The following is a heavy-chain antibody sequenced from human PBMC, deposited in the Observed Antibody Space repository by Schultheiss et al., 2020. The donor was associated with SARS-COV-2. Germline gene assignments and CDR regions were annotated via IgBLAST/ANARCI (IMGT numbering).Heavy chain of an antibody. Sequence: SETLSLTCAVFGESFSGFSWTWIRQSPGKGLEWIGYIFHSGSTYSNPSVKSRVTISVDRSKNQFSLKLSSVTAADTAVYYCAREAAAAAGGWFDPWGQGTLVTVSS. CDR1: GESFSGFS. V-gene: IGHV4-30-2*06. D-gene: IGHD6-13*01. CDR2: IFHSGST. J-gene: IGHJ5*02. CDR3: AREAAAAAGGWFDP.